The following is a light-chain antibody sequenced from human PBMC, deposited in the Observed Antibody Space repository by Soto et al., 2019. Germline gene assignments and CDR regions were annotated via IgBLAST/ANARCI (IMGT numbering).Light chain of an antibody. CDR2: GVS. V-gene: IGLV2-11*01. CDR3: CSYAGGPEV. J-gene: IGLJ1*01. CDR1: SSDVGGYKY. Sequence: QSALTQPRSVSGSPGQSVTISCTGTSSDVGGYKYVSWYQQKPGKAPKLIIYGVSRWPSGAPSRFSGSKSGNRASLTISGLQAEDEGDYYCCSYAGGPEVFGTGTKVTVL.